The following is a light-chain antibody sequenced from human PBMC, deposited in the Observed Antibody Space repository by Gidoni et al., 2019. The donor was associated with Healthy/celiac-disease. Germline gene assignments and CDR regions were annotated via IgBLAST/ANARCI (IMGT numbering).Light chain of an antibody. J-gene: IGLJ3*02. V-gene: IGLV1-44*01. CDR1: SSNIGSNT. CDR3: AAWDDSLNGWV. CDR2: STH. Sequence: QSELTQPPSASGTPGQRVTISCSGSSSNIGSNTVNWYQQLPGTAPQLLIYSTHQRPSGVPDRFSGSKSGTSASLAISGLQSEDEADYYCAAWDDSLNGWVFGGGTKLTVL.